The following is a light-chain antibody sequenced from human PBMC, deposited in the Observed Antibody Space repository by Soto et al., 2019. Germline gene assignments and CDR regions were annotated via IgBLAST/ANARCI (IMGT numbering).Light chain of an antibody. V-gene: IGLV2-14*01. J-gene: IGLJ3*02. CDR1: SSDVGGYNY. Sequence: QSALTQPASVSGSPGQSITISCTGTSSDVGGYNYVSWCQQHPGKAPKLMIYEVSNRPSGVSSRFSGSKSGNTASLTISGLQAEDEADYYCSSYTSSSTLVFGGGTKLTVL. CDR3: SSYTSSSTLV. CDR2: EVS.